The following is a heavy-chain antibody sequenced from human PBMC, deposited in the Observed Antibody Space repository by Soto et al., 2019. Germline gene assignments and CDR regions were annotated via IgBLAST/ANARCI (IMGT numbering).Heavy chain of an antibody. CDR1: GFTFSDYY. CDR3: ARNHNHDGSDSWGFDN. J-gene: IGHJ4*02. D-gene: IGHD3-10*01. CDR2: ISSRSSTI. Sequence: PGGSLRLSCAASGFTFSDYYMSWIRQAPGKGLEWVSYISSRSSTIFYADSVKGRFTISRDNVKNRLSLSLSSVTAADTAVYYSARNHNHDGSDSWGFDNWGPGTLVTVSS. V-gene: IGHV3-11*01.